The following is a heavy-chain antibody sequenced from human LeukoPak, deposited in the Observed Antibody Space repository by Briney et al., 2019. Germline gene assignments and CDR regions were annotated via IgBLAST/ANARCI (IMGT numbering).Heavy chain of an antibody. CDR2: ISHDGSQR. CDR1: ALTFSRFG. V-gene: IGHV3-30*18. Sequence: GGSLRLSFAASALTFSRFGMHWVRQAPDKGLDWVALISHDGSQRYYTDSVRGRFTISRDNSKNTLYLQMDNLRAEDTAVYYCAKGQNRNGGALAYWGQGTLVTVSS. J-gene: IGHJ4*02. CDR3: AKGQNRNGGALAY. D-gene: IGHD3-16*01.